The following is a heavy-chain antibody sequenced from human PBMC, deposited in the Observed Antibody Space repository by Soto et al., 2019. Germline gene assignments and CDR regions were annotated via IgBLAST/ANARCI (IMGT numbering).Heavy chain of an antibody. Sequence: GASVKVSCKASGYTFTSFYIHWVRQAPGQGLEWMGIINPSDDSPTYAQKFQGRVTMTRDTSTSTVYMELSSLRSEDTAVYYCARDLGYSYGYYFDYWGQGTLVTVSS. CDR1: GYTFTSFY. CDR2: INPSDDSP. J-gene: IGHJ4*02. D-gene: IGHD5-18*01. CDR3: ARDLGYSYGYYFDY. V-gene: IGHV1-46*01.